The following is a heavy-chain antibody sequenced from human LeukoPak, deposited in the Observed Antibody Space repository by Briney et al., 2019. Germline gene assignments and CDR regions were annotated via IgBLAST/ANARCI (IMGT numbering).Heavy chain of an antibody. D-gene: IGHD2-8*01. Sequence: ASVKVSCKSSGYSFTDYFLHWVRQAPGQWLEWMGCINLLTGGAHYAQKFQGWVSLTRDTSIDTAFMELSSLRSDATAIYYCARDFLGRSNGGSNYFGMDVWGQGTTVTVSS. CDR2: INLLTGGA. CDR1: GYSFTDYF. CDR3: ARDFLGRSNGGSNYFGMDV. J-gene: IGHJ6*02. V-gene: IGHV1-2*04.